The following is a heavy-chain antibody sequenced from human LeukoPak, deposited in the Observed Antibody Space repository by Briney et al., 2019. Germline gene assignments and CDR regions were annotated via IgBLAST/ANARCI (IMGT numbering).Heavy chain of an antibody. CDR2: IYHSGST. V-gene: IGHV4-30-2*01. CDR1: GGSISSGGYY. Sequence: SETLSLTCTVSGGSISSGGYYWSWIRQPPGKGLEWIGYIYHSGSTYYNPSLKSRVTISVDRSKNQFSLKLSSVTAADTAVYYCARGRYCSSTSCYYFQHWGQGTLVTVSS. J-gene: IGHJ1*01. CDR3: ARGRYCSSTSCYYFQH. D-gene: IGHD2-2*01.